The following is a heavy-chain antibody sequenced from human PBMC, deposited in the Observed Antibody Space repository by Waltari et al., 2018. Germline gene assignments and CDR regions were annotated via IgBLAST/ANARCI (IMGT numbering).Heavy chain of an antibody. J-gene: IGHJ3*02. CDR3: ARDDQPCSGGICYSDAFDI. CDR1: GYTFTHYY. D-gene: IGHD2-15*01. Sequence: QVQLVQAGAGVKKPGALGKGSLKALGYTFTHYYMHRVRQAPGQGIEGMGIINPSGGTTNYAPKFQGLVTMTRDTSPSTAYIELSSLRSEDTAVYYCARDDQPCSGGICYSDAFDIWGQGTMVTVSS. V-gene: IGHV1-46*01. CDR2: INPSGGTT.